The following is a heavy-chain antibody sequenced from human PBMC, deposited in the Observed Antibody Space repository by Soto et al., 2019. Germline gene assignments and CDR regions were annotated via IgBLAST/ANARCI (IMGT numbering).Heavy chain of an antibody. CDR1: GYSFTSYW. V-gene: IGHV5-51*01. CDR2: IYPGDSDT. J-gene: IGHJ3*02. Sequence: PGESLKISCKGSGYSFTSYWIGWVRQMPGKGLEWMGIIYPGDSDTRYSPSFQGQVTISADKSISTAYLQWSSLKASDTAMYYCARPIRGSYSSSWPSHDAFDIWGQGTMVTVSS. D-gene: IGHD6-13*01. CDR3: ARPIRGSYSSSWPSHDAFDI.